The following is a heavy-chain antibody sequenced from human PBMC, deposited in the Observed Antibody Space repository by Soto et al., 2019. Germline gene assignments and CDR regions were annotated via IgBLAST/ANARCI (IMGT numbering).Heavy chain of an antibody. CDR3: ARPREAGKHYYGVDV. Sequence: GESLKISCKGAGYSFTSYWIGWVRQMPGKGLEWMGIIYPGDSDTRYSPSFQGQVTISADKSISTAYLQWSSLKASDTAMYYCARPREAGKHYYGVDVWGQGTTVTVSS. CDR2: IYPGDSDT. J-gene: IGHJ6*02. V-gene: IGHV5-51*01. CDR1: GYSFTSYW. D-gene: IGHD6-19*01.